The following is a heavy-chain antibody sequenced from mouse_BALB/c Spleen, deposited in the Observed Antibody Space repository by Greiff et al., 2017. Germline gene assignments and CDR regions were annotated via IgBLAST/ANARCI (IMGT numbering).Heavy chain of an antibody. Sequence: QVQLQQSGAGLVKPGASVKLSCKASGYTFNEYNIHWVKQRPGQGLEWIGWFYPGSGSIKYNEKFKDKATLTADKSSSTVYMELSRLTSEDSAVYICARHERGYHSLDYWGQGTTLTVSS. V-gene: IGHV1-62-2*01. J-gene: IGHJ2*01. CDR1: GYTFNEYN. CDR2: FYPGSGSI. CDR3: ARHERGYHSLDY.